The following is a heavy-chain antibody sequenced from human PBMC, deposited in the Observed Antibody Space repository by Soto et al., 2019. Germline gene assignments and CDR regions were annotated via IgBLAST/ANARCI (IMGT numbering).Heavy chain of an antibody. V-gene: IGHV1-3*01. CDR3: ARSAPPLDY. J-gene: IGHJ4*02. CDR2: INAGNGNT. CDR1: GFTFTTSS. Sequence: ASVKVSCKASGFTFTTSSVHWVRHAPGQRLEWMGWINAGNGNTKYSQKFQGRVTITRDTSASTAYMELSSLRSEDTAVYYCARSAPPLDYWGQGTLVTVSS.